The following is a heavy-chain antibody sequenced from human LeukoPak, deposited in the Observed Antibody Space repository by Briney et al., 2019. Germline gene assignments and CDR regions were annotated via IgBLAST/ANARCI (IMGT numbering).Heavy chain of an antibody. CDR2: ISAYNGNT. V-gene: IGHV1-18*03. CDR3: AISSFGTSRNSYNI. J-gene: IGHJ3*02. D-gene: IGHD3-16*01. Sequence: ASVKVSCKASGYTFTSYGISWVRQAPGQGLEWMGWISAYNGNTNYAQKLQGRVTMTTDTPASTAYMELTSLRSEDMAVYYCAISSFGTSRNSYNIWGQGTMVTVSS. CDR1: GYTFTSYG.